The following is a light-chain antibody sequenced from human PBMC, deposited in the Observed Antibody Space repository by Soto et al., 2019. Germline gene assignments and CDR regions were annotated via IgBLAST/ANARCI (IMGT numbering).Light chain of an antibody. V-gene: IGKV3-20*01. CDR1: QSVSSSY. CDR3: QQYGSSGWT. CDR2: GAS. Sequence: EIVLTQSPGTLSLSPGERATLSCRASQSVSSSYLAWYQQKPGQAPRLLIYGASSRATGIPDRFSGSGSGTDFTLTISRLEPEDVAVYYCQQYGSSGWTFGQGTKVAIK. J-gene: IGKJ1*01.